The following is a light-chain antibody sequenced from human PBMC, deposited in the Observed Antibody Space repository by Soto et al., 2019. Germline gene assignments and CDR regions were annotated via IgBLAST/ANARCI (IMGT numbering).Light chain of an antibody. CDR3: QQYNNWPPGIT. Sequence: EIVMTQSLATLSVSPGERATLSCRASQSVSSNLAWYQQKPGQAPRLLIYGASTRATGIPARFNGSGSGTEFTLTISSLQSEDFAVYYCQQYNNWPPGITFGQGTQREIK. CDR2: GAS. V-gene: IGKV3-15*01. CDR1: QSVSSN. J-gene: IGKJ5*01.